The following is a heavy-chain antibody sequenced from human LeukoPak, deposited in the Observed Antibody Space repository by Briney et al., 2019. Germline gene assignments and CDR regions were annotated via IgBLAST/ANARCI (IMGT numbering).Heavy chain of an antibody. Sequence: PGGSLRLSCVASGFTVSSNYMSWVRQAPGKGLEWVSVIYGGGSTYYTDSVKGRFTISRDNSKNTLYLQMNSLRAEDTAVYYCARLGSGWSVDYRGQGTLVTVSS. CDR3: ARLGSGWSVDY. V-gene: IGHV3-66*04. J-gene: IGHJ4*02. D-gene: IGHD6-19*01. CDR1: GFTVSSNY. CDR2: IYGGGST.